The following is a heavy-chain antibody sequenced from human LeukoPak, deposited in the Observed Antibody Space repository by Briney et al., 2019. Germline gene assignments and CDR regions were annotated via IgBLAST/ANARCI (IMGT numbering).Heavy chain of an antibody. D-gene: IGHD3-3*01. Sequence: GGSLRLSCAASGFTFSSYGMHWVRQAPGKGLEWVAVISHDGSNKYYADSVKGRFTISRDNSKSTLYLQLNTLRAEDTAVYYCAREHDLWHEEGNWFDTWGQGTLVTVSS. CDR2: ISHDGSNK. CDR3: AREHDLWHEEGNWFDT. CDR1: GFTFSSYG. V-gene: IGHV3-30*03. J-gene: IGHJ5*02.